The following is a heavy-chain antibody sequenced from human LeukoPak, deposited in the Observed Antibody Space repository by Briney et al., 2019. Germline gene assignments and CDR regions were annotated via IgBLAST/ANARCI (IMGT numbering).Heavy chain of an antibody. V-gene: IGHV3-30*18. J-gene: IGHJ6*03. CDR1: GFTFSNNG. Sequence: GGTLRLSCAASGFTFSNNGMHWVRQAPGKGLEWVAVISYDGSNKYYADSVKGRFTISRDNSKNTLYLQMNSLRAEDTAVYYCAKDMGWSGYYAQYYYYMDVWGKGTTVTVSS. CDR2: ISYDGSNK. D-gene: IGHD3-3*01. CDR3: AKDMGWSGYYAQYYYYMDV.